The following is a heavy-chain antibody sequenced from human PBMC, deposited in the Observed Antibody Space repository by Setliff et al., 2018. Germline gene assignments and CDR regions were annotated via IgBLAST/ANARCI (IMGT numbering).Heavy chain of an antibody. Sequence: ASVKVSCKASGGTFSSYAISWVRQAPGQGLEWMGGIIPIFGTANYAQKFQGRVTITADESASTAYMELSSLRSEDTAVYYCARVQQLGTFDYWGQGTLVTVSS. CDR2: IIPIFGTA. J-gene: IGHJ4*02. D-gene: IGHD6-13*01. V-gene: IGHV1-69*13. CDR3: ARVQQLGTFDY. CDR1: GGTFSSYA.